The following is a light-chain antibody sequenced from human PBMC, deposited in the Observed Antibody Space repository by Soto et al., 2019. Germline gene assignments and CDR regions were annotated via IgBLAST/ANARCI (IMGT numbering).Light chain of an antibody. V-gene: IGKV1-39*01. CDR2: AAS. Sequence: DIQMTQSPSSLSASIGDRVTITCRASQTVNTYLHWYQQKPCKAPKLLIYAASNLQSGVPSRFSGSGSGTNFTLSLNSLQPEDFATYYCQQGYSNPWTFGQGTKVDIK. CDR1: QTVNTY. J-gene: IGKJ1*01. CDR3: QQGYSNPWT.